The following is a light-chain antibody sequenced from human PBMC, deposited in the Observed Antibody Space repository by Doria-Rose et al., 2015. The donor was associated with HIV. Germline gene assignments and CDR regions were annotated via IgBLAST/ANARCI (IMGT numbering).Light chain of an antibody. J-gene: IGKJ5*01. V-gene: IGKV3-20*01. Sequence: TQSPGTLSLSQGERATLSCRASQSVSSSYLAWYQQKPGQAPRLLIYGASSRATGIPDRFSGSGAGTDSTLTISRLEPEDFAVYYCQQYGTSLSITFGQGTRLEIK. CDR1: QSVSSSY. CDR2: GAS. CDR3: QQYGTSLSIT.